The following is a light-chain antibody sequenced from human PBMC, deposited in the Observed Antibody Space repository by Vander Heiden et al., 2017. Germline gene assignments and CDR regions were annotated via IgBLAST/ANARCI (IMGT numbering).Light chain of an antibody. CDR3: QQYYTTPYT. CDR1: QRVLYSSNNKNY. V-gene: IGKV4-1*01. J-gene: IGKJ2*01. Sequence: DIVMPQSPDSLAVSLGERATINCKSSQRVLYSSNNKNYLVWYQQKPGQPPKLLIYWASTRESGVPDRFSGSASGTDFTLTISSLQAEDVAVYYCQQYYTTPYTFGQGTKLEIK. CDR2: WAS.